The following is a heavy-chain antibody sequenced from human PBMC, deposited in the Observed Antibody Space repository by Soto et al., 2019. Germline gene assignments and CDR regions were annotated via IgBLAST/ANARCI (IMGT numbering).Heavy chain of an antibody. V-gene: IGHV1-69*12. CDR1: GGTFDSNA. CDR3: AREGLTFGPGAVGGAFDI. D-gene: IGHD2-2*01. J-gene: IGHJ3*02. CDR2: IIPIFGTI. Sequence: QVQLVQSGTEVRKPGSSVKVSCKASGGTFDSNAISWVRLAPGQGLEWMGGIIPIFGTINNAQKFQDRVTITGGESANIVYMELSSVRSEDTAIYYCAREGLTFGPGAVGGAFDIWGQGTLVTVSS.